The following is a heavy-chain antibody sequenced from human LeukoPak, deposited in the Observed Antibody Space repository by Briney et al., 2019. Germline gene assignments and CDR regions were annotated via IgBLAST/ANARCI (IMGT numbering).Heavy chain of an antibody. Sequence: GASVKVSCKVSGYTLTELSMHWVRQAPGQGLEWMGWINPNSGGTNYAQKFQGWVTMTRDTSISTAYMELSRPRSDDTAVYYCAREGAHDSSGYYFDYWGQGTLVTVSS. V-gene: IGHV1-2*04. D-gene: IGHD3-22*01. CDR1: GYTLTELS. CDR2: INPNSGGT. CDR3: AREGAHDSSGYYFDY. J-gene: IGHJ4*02.